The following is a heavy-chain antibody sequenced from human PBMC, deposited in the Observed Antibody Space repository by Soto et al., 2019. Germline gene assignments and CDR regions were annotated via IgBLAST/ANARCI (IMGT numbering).Heavy chain of an antibody. V-gene: IGHV1-46*03. CDR2: INPSGGST. CDR1: GYTFTSYY. CDR3: ARDSEYQLLSHWFDP. Sequence: ASVKVSCKASGYTFTSYYMHWVRQAPGQGLEWMGIINPSGGSTSYAQKFQGRVTMTRDTSTSTVYMELSSLRSEDTAVYYCARDSEYQLLSHWFDPWGQGPLVTVSS. D-gene: IGHD2-2*01. J-gene: IGHJ5*02.